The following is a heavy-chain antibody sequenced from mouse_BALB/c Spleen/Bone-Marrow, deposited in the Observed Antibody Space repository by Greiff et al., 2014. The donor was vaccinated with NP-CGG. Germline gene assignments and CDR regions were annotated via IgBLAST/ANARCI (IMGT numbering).Heavy chain of an antibody. V-gene: IGHV1S34*01. Sequence: LVKTGASVKISCKASGYSFTGYYMHWVKQSHGKSLEWIGYISCYNGATSYNQKFKGKATFTVDTSSSTAYMQFNSLTSEHSGVYYCARSCGSYCYGEEYDFDYWGQGTTLTVSS. J-gene: IGHJ2*01. CDR1: GYSFTGYY. CDR3: ARSCGSYCYGEEYDFDY. CDR2: ISCYNGAT. D-gene: IGHD2-12*01.